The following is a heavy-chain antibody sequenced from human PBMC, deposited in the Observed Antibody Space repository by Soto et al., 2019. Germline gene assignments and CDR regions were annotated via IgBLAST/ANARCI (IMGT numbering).Heavy chain of an antibody. J-gene: IGHJ5*02. D-gene: IGHD3-10*01. Sequence: EVQLLESGGGLVQPGGSLRLSCAASGFAFSDYDMTWVRQAPGKGLEWVSVISGSDGITHYADSVKGRFTISRDNSKNXXYLQMNSLRAEDTAIYYCAKKTSTLRGVTSDWFDPWGQGTLVTVSS. CDR3: AKKTSTLRGVTSDWFDP. CDR2: ISGSDGIT. CDR1: GFAFSDYD. V-gene: IGHV3-23*01.